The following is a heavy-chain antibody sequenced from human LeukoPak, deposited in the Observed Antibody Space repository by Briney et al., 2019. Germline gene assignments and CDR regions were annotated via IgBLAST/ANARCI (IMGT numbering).Heavy chain of an antibody. D-gene: IGHD5-18*01. Sequence: GGSLRLSCAASGFTFSSYWMHWVRQAPGKGLVWVSRINSDGSSTSYADSVKGRFTISRDNAKNTLYLQMNSLRAEDTAVYYCALGGYSYGTRWYFDLWGRGTLVTVPS. CDR1: GFTFSSYW. CDR3: ALGGYSYGTRWYFDL. CDR2: INSDGSST. V-gene: IGHV3-74*01. J-gene: IGHJ2*01.